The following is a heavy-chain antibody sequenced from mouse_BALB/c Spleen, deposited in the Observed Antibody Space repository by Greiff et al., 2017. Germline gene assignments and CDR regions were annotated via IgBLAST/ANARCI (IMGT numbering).Heavy chain of an antibody. CDR1: GDSITSGY. V-gene: IGHV3-8*02. J-gene: IGHJ3*01. CDR2: ISYSGST. D-gene: IGHD2-4*01. CDR3: ARGRDYDYPAWFAY. Sequence: EVQLQESGPSLVKPSQTLSLTCSVTGDSITSGYWNWIRKFPGNKLEYMGYISYSGSTYYNPSLKSRISITRDTSKNQYYLQLNSVTTEDTATYYCARGRDYDYPAWFAYWGQGTLVTVSA.